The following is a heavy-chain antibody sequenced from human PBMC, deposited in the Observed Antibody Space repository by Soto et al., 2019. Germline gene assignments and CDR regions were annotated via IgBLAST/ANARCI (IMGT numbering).Heavy chain of an antibody. CDR2: ISSSGTV. V-gene: IGHV4-59*01. CDR1: GGSIRDYF. Sequence: PSETLSLTCSVSGGSIRDYFWTWIRQSPGRGLEWIGYISSSGTVKYNSSLKSRVTISLDRSRNQFSLKLSSVTAADTAVYFCARDRKLELPGNYYYYGMDVWGQVTTVTVPS. J-gene: IGHJ6*02. D-gene: IGHD1-7*01. CDR3: ARDRKLELPGNYYYYGMDV.